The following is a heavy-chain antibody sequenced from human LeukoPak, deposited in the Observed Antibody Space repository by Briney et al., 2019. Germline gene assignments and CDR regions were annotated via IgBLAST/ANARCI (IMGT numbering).Heavy chain of an antibody. CDR3: AKDNWNEGGSFDY. D-gene: IGHD1-20*01. V-gene: IGHV3-30*02. CDR1: GFTFSSYG. CDR2: IRYDGSNK. J-gene: IGHJ4*02. Sequence: PGGSLRLSCAASGFTFSSYGMHWVRQAPGKGLEWVAFIRYDGSNKYYADSVKGRFTISRDNSKNTLYLQMNSLRAEDTAVYYCAKDNWNEGGSFDYWGQGTLVTVSS.